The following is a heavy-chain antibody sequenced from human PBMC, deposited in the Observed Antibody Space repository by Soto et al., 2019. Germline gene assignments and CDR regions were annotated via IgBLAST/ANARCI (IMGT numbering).Heavy chain of an antibody. V-gene: IGHV3-30-3*01. CDR1: GFTFSSYA. CDR3: HSRRITMIVAIDS. D-gene: IGHD3-22*01. Sequence: PGGALRLSCAASGFTFSSYAMHWVRQSPGKGLEWVAVISYDGSNKYYADSVKGRFTISRDNSKNTLYLQMNSLRAEDTAVYYCHSRRITMIVAIDSWGQGTLVTVSS. CDR2: ISYDGSNK. J-gene: IGHJ4*02.